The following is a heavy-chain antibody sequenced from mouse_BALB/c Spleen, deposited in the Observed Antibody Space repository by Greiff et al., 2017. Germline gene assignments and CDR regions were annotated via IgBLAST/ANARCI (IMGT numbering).Heavy chain of an antibody. Sequence: VQGVESGAELVRPGTSVKISCKASGYTFTNYWLGWVKQRPGHGLEWIGDIYPGGGYTNYNEKFKGKATLTADTSSSTAYMQLSSLTSEDSAVYFCARSYDAWFAYWGQGTLVTVSA. CDR1: GYTFTNYW. CDR3: ARSYDAWFAY. D-gene: IGHD2-3*01. J-gene: IGHJ3*01. V-gene: IGHV1-63*02. CDR2: IYPGGGYT.